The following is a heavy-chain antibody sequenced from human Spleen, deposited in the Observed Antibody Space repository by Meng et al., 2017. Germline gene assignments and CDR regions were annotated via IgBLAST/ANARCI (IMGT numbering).Heavy chain of an antibody. V-gene: IGHV4-39*01. J-gene: IGHJ4*02. CDR2: IYYTGSS. Sequence: QLQLQESGPGLLKPSATLSLTCTVSGGSISSSSYYWGWIRQPPGKGLEWIGTIYYTGSSYYSPSLKSRVTISVDTSKNQFSLKLSSVTAADTAVYYCARQSLLAGYGSFDYWGQGTLVTVSS. CDR3: ARQSLLAGYGSFDY. CDR1: GGSISSSSYY. D-gene: IGHD5-12*01.